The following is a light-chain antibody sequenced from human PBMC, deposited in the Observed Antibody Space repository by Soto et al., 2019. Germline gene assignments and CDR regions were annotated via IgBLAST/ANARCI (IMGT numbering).Light chain of an antibody. CDR3: QQYGSSPWT. J-gene: IGKJ1*01. CDR1: QSVSSSY. Sequence: EIVLTQSPGTLSLSPGETATLSCRASQSVSSSYLAWYQQKPGQAPRLLICGASSRATGIPDRFSGSGSGTDFTLTISRLEPEDFAVYYCQQYGSSPWTFGQGTKVDIK. CDR2: GAS. V-gene: IGKV3-20*01.